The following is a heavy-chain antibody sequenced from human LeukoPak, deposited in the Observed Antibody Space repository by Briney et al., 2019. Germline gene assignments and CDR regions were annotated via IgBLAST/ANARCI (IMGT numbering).Heavy chain of an antibody. CDR2: IYTSGST. CDR1: GGSISSGSYY. Sequence: PSQTLSLTCTVSGGSISSGSYYWSWIRQPAGKGLEWIGRIYTSGSTNYNPSLKSRVTISVDTSKNQFSLKLSSVTAADTAVYYCARGSDYYDSSGYYQNWFDPWGRGTLVTVSS. J-gene: IGHJ5*02. V-gene: IGHV4-61*02. CDR3: ARGSDYYDSSGYYQNWFDP. D-gene: IGHD3-22*01.